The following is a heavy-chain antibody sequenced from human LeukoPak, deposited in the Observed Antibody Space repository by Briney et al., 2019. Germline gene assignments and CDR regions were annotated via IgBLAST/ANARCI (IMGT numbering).Heavy chain of an antibody. J-gene: IGHJ4*02. D-gene: IGHD1-1*01. CDR1: GYTFTGYY. CDR3: ARDLGTTGTTDY. CDR2: INPNSGGP. Sequence: GASVKVSCKASGYTFTGYYMHWVRQAPGQGLEWMGWINPNSGGPNYAQKFQGRVTMTRDTSISTAYMEPSRLRSDDTAVYYCARDLGTTGTTDYWGQGTLVTVSS. V-gene: IGHV1-2*02.